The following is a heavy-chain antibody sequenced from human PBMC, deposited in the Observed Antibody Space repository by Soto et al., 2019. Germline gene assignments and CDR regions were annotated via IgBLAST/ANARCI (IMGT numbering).Heavy chain of an antibody. Sequence: VASVMICCKGCGCGFSRVGVGWVRQMHGKGLEWMGIIYPGDSDTRYSPSFQGQVTISADKSISTAYLQWSSLKASDTAMYYCARAYCSGGSCYSAYYSRTHVWGQATTVT. CDR1: GCGFSRVG. D-gene: IGHD2-15*01. V-gene: IGHV5-51*01. J-gene: IGHJ6*02. CDR2: IYPGDSDT. CDR3: ARAYCSGGSCYSAYYSRTHV.